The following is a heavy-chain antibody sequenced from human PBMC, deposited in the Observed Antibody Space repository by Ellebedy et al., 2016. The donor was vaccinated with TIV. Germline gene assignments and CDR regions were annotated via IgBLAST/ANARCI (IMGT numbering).Heavy chain of an antibody. D-gene: IGHD5-18*01. J-gene: IGHJ4*02. Sequence: ASVKVSCXASGYTFTAYFIHWVRQAPGQGLQWVGWISPNTGATFYAQKFHGRVAMTRDTSLNTAYMELSSLRSDDTAVYYCSRAWQLWSSGLDSWGQGTLVTVSS. V-gene: IGHV1-2*02. CDR1: GYTFTAYF. CDR3: SRAWQLWSSGLDS. CDR2: ISPNTGAT.